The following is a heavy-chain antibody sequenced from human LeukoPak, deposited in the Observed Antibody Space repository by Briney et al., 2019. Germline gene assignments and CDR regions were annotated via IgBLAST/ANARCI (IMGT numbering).Heavy chain of an antibody. J-gene: IGHJ4*02. CDR3: ARHPPYGSRNWGAYYFDS. D-gene: IGHD3-10*01. CDR1: GGAISSTAYY. CDR2: IYYSGST. V-gene: IGHV4-39*01. Sequence: SETLSLTCNASGGAISSTAYYWGWIRQPPGKGLEWVGSIYYSGSTYYNPSLKSRCTLSVDTSHKQFSLKLNSVTAADTALYYCARHPPYGSRNWGAYYFDSWGQGTLVTVSS.